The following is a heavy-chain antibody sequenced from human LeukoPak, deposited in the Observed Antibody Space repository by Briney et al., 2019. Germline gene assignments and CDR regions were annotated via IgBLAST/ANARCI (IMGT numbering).Heavy chain of an antibody. CDR3: ARGWTNYYDSSGFGLSYGMDV. J-gene: IGHJ6*02. CDR2: ISAYNGNT. D-gene: IGHD3-22*01. CDR1: GYTFTSYG. V-gene: IGHV1-18*01. Sequence: AASVKVSCKASGYTFTSYGISWVRQAPGQGLEWMGWISAYNGNTNYAQELQGRVTMTTDTSTSTAYMELRSLRSDDTAVYYCARGWTNYYDSSGFGLSYGMDVWGQGTTVTVSS.